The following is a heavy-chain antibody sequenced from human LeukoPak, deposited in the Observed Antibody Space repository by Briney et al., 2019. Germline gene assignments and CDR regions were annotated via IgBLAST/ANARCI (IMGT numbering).Heavy chain of an antibody. CDR2: IKSNNDGRTT. J-gene: IGHJ4*02. Sequence: GGSLSLSWAAPGFSFSNAWMGWVRQAPGKGLEWDGRIKSNNDGRTTDYAKPVKGRFTISRDDSKNTLYVQMNGMKTEDTAVYYCTTVRIVVVPAAIPGNNWGQGTLVTVSS. CDR3: TTVRIVVVPAAIPGNN. CDR1: GFSFSNAW. D-gene: IGHD2-2*02. V-gene: IGHV3-15*01.